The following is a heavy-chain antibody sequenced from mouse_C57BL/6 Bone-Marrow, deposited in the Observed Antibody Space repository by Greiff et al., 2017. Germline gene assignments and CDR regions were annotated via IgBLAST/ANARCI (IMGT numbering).Heavy chain of an antibody. V-gene: IGHV1-47*01. D-gene: IGHD2-4*01. CDR2: FHPYNDDT. CDR1: GYTFTTYP. CDR3: ARHYDYDPAWFAY. J-gene: IGHJ3*01. Sequence: VQLKESGAELVKPGASVKMSCKASGYTFTTYPIEWMKQNHGKSLEWIGNFHPYNDDTKYNEKFKGKATLTVEKSSSTVYLELSRLPSNDSAVYYCARHYDYDPAWFAYWGQGTLVTVSA.